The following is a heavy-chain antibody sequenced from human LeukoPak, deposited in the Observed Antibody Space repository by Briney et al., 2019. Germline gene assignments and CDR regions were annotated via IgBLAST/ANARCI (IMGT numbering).Heavy chain of an antibody. Sequence: GGSLRLSCAASGFTFSSYSMNWVRQAPGKGLEWVSSISSSSSYIYYADSVKGRFTISRDNSRDTLHLQVNSLRAEDTAVYYCAKGTFYYGSGSYCMDVWGKGTTVTVSS. J-gene: IGHJ6*04. CDR3: AKGTFYYGSGSYCMDV. CDR1: GFTFSSYS. CDR2: ISSSSSYI. V-gene: IGHV3-21*04. D-gene: IGHD3-10*01.